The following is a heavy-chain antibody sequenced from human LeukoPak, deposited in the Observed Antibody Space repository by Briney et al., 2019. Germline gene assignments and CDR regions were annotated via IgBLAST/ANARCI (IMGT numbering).Heavy chain of an antibody. D-gene: IGHD6-19*01. V-gene: IGHV3-15*01. CDR2: IKSKTDGGTT. J-gene: IGHJ4*02. CDR3: TTVRRAVAGPIDY. CDR1: GXTFSNAW. Sequence: PGGSLRLSCAASGXTFSNAWMSWVRQAPGKGLEWVARIKSKTDGGTTDYAAPVKGRFTISRDDSKNTLYLQMNSLKTEDTAVYYCTTVRRAVAGPIDYWGQGTLVTVSS.